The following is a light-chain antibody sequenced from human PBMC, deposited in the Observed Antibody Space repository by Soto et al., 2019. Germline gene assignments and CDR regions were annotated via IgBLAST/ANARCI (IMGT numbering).Light chain of an antibody. CDR1: SSDVGAYNY. CDR3: SSYTSGSTLWV. Sequence: QSALTQPASVSGSPGQSITISCTGISSDVGAYNYVSWYQQHPGKAPKLMIYEVSNRPSGVSNRFSASKSVNTASLTISGLQAEDEADYYCSSYTSGSTLWVFGGGTQVTVL. CDR2: EVS. J-gene: IGLJ3*02. V-gene: IGLV2-14*01.